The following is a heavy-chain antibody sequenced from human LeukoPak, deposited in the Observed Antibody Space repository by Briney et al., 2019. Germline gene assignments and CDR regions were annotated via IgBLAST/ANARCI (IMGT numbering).Heavy chain of an antibody. D-gene: IGHD3-9*01. J-gene: IGHJ6*03. CDR1: GFTFDDFG. V-gene: IGHV4-34*01. CDR2: INHSGST. Sequence: GSLRLSCAASGFTFDDFGMSWVRQPPGKGLEWIGEINHSGSTNYNPSLKSRVTISVDTSKNQFSLKLSSVTAADTAVYYCARHRLDILTGYSDYYYMDVWGKGTTVTISS. CDR3: ARHRLDILTGYSDYYYMDV.